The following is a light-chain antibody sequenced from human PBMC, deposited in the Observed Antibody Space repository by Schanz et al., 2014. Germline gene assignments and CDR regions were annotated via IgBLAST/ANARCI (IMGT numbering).Light chain of an antibody. Sequence: QSALTQPPSASGSPGQSVTISCTGTSSDVGGYNFVSWYQQHPGKVPKLMIYEVSKRPSGVPDRFSGSKSGNTASLTVSGLQPEDEADYYCSSYAGSNGVLFGGGTKLTVL. CDR3: SSYAGSNGVL. J-gene: IGLJ2*01. CDR2: EVS. CDR1: SSDVGGYNF. V-gene: IGLV2-8*01.